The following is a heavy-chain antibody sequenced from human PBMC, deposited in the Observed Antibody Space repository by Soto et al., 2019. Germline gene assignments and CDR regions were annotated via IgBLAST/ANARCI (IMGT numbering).Heavy chain of an antibody. J-gene: IGHJ4*02. D-gene: IGHD5-18*01. CDR2: ISSSGSII. Sequence: SLRLSCAASGFTFSDHYMSWIRQAPGKGLEWVSYISSSGSIIYYADSVKGRFTISRDNAKNSLYLQINSLRAEDTAVYYCNSAVDYWGQGTLVTVSS. CDR1: GFTFSDHY. V-gene: IGHV3-11*01. CDR3: NSAVDY.